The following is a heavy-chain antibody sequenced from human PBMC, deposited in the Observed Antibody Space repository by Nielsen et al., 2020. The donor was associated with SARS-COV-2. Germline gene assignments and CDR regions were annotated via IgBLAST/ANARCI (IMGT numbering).Heavy chain of an antibody. CDR1: GYSFSSYA. D-gene: IGHD1-26*01. V-gene: IGHV1-69*13. CDR3: ARDGSGSYSYYYYGMDV. Sequence: SVKVSCKASGYSFSSYAMHWVRQAPGQGLEWMGGIIPIFGTANYAQKFQGRVTITADESTSTAYMELSSLRSEDTAVYYCARDGSGSYSYYYYGMDVWGQGTTVTVSS. CDR2: IIPIFGTA. J-gene: IGHJ6*02.